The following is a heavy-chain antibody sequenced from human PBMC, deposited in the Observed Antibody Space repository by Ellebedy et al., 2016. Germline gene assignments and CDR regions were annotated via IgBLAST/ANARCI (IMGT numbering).Heavy chain of an antibody. V-gene: IGHV3-64*01. CDR3: AKINDFWSGNFDH. CDR2: VSNKGPNT. J-gene: IGHJ4*02. CDR1: GFTLSDYA. Sequence: GGSLRLXXAASGFTLSDYAMYWVRQAPGKGLEFVSAVSNKGPNTYYGNSVKGRFTISRDNSKNTLYLQMNSLRVEDTAVYYCAKINDFWSGNFDHWGQGTLVTVSS. D-gene: IGHD3-3*01.